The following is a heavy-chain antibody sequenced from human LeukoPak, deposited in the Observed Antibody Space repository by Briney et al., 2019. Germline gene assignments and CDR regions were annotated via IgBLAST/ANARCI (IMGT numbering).Heavy chain of an antibody. CDR1: GFTFSSYE. V-gene: IGHV3-23*01. CDR3: ARHDSSGYDAFDI. J-gene: IGHJ3*02. Sequence: HPGGSLRLSCAASGFTFSSYEMNWVRQAPGKGLEWVSAISGSGGSTYYADSVKGRFTISRDNSKNTLYLQMNSLRAEDTAVYYCARHDSSGYDAFDIWGQGTMVTVSS. CDR2: ISGSGGST. D-gene: IGHD3-22*01.